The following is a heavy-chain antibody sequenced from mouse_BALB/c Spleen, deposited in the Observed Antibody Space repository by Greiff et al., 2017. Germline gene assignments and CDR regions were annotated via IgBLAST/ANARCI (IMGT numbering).Heavy chain of an antibody. D-gene: IGHD2-1*01. CDR2: ISYSGST. J-gene: IGHJ1*01. CDR3: ARGDYGNYYWYFDV. CDR1: GYSITSDYA. Sequence: EVQLVESGPGLVKPSKSLSLTCTVTGYSITSDYAWNWIRQFPGNKLEWMGYISYSGSTSYNPSLKSRISITRDTSKNQFFLQLNSVTTEDTATYYCARGDYGNYYWYFDVWGAGTTVTVSS. V-gene: IGHV3-2*02.